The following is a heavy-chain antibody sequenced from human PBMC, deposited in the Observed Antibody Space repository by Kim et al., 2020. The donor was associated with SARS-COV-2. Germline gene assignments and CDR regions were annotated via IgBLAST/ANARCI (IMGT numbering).Heavy chain of an antibody. V-gene: IGHV3-30*04. Sequence: GGSLRLSCAASGFTFSSYAMHWVRQAPGKGLEWVAVISYDGSNKYYADSVKGRFTISRDNSKNTLYLQMNSLRAEDTAVYYCARGQLPTYYYGMDVWGQGTTVTVSS. CDR1: GFTFSSYA. CDR2: ISYDGSNK. CDR3: ARGQLPTYYYGMDV. J-gene: IGHJ6*02. D-gene: IGHD2-2*01.